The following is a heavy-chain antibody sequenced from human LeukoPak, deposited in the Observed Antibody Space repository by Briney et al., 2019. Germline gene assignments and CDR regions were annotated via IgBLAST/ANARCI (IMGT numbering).Heavy chain of an antibody. CDR3: AKDSSSYDWGYMDV. D-gene: IGHD3-22*01. J-gene: IGHJ6*03. Sequence: GGSLRLSCAASGFTFSTYAMSWVRQAPGRGLEWVSLIGGSDGRTRYADSVEGRFTISRDNSKNTLYLEMNSLRAEDTAVYYCAKDSSSYDWGYMDVWGKGTTVTVSS. CDR1: GFTFSTYA. CDR2: IGGSDGRT. V-gene: IGHV3-23*01.